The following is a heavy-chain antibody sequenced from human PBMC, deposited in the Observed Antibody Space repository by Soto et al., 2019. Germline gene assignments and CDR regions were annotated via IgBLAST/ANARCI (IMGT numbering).Heavy chain of an antibody. Sequence: QVQLVQSGAEVKKPGSSVKVSCKASGGTFSSYTISWVRQAPGQGLEWMGRIIPLLGIANYAQKFQGRVTITADKSTSTAYMELSSLRSEDTAVYYCARSPYYYDSSGYYWFDYWGQGTLVTVSS. CDR2: IIPLLGIA. D-gene: IGHD3-22*01. CDR1: GGTFSSYT. V-gene: IGHV1-69*02. CDR3: ARSPYYYDSSGYYWFDY. J-gene: IGHJ4*02.